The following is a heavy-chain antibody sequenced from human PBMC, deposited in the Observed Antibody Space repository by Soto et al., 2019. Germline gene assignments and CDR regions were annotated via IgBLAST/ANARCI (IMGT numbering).Heavy chain of an antibody. V-gene: IGHV1-69*06. J-gene: IGHJ4*02. CDR1: GGTFNKHP. CDR3: ARSLTGALHPIDY. D-gene: IGHD3-9*01. CDR2: IIPDFAPA. Sequence: GASVKVSCKTSGGTFNKHPISWVRQAPGQGLEWMGGIIPDFAPANYAQKFQGRVTITADKSTSTAYMELSSLRSEDTAVYYCARSLTGALHPIDYWGQGTLVTVSS.